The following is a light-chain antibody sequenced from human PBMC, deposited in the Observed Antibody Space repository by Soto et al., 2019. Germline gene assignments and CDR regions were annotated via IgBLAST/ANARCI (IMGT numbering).Light chain of an antibody. J-gene: IGKJ5*01. Sequence: TQGPDPLSFSPGELPTLSCRASQNVGRNLALYPQRAGQGPTLLXXGTXIRATGIPARFSGSGSGTEFSLTISNLQSEDVAVYYCHQYKRCPPITFGQVTRLEIK. CDR2: GTX. CDR1: QNVGRN. CDR3: HQYKRCPPIT. V-gene: IGKV3-15*01.